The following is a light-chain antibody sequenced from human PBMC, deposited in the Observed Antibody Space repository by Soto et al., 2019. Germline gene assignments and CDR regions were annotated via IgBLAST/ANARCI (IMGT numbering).Light chain of an antibody. CDR2: AAS. V-gene: IGKV1-16*02. CDR1: QGISNY. J-gene: IGKJ4*01. CDR3: QQYKSYPLT. Sequence: DIQMTPSPSSLSASVGDRVTITCRASQGISNYLAWFQQKPGKPPKSLIYAASNLQSGVPSKFSGGGSGTDFTLTISSLQPEDFATYYCQQYKSYPLTFGGGTKVEIK.